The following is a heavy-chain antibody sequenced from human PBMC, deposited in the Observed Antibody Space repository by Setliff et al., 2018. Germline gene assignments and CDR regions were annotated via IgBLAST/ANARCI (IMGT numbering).Heavy chain of an antibody. J-gene: IGHJ4*02. D-gene: IGHD3-16*01. Sequence: GGSLRLSCAASGFTFSNYWMSWVRQAPGKGLEWVANIKQGGSEKYYVDSVKGRFTISRDNAKNSLYLQMNSLRAEDSAVYYCASDGGEYWGQGTLVTVSS. CDR1: GFTFSNYW. CDR3: ASDGGEY. CDR2: IKQGGSEK. V-gene: IGHV3-7*01.